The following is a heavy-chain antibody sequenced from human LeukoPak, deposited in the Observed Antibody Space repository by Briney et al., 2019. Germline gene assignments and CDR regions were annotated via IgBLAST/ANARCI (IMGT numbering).Heavy chain of an antibody. D-gene: IGHD3-10*01. CDR1: GGSFSGYY. V-gene: IGHV4-34*01. J-gene: IGHJ4*02. Sequence: SETLSLTCAVYGGSFSGYYWSWIRQPPGKGLEWIGEINHSGSTNYNPSLKSRVTISVDTSKNQFSLQLNSVTPEDTAVYYCARDQRGRFDYWGQGTLVTVSS. CDR3: ARDQRGRFDY. CDR2: INHSGST.